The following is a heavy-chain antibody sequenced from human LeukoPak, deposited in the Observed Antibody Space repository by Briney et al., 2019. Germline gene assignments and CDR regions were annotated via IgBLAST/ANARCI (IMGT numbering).Heavy chain of an antibody. CDR2: INHSGST. Sequence: SETLSLTCAVYGGSFSGYYWSWIRQPPGKGLEWIGEINHSGSTNYNPSLKSRVTISVDTSKNQFSLKLSSVTAADTAVYYCARQWGYCSGGSCYFFGMDVWGQGTTVTVSS. V-gene: IGHV4-34*01. D-gene: IGHD2-15*01. J-gene: IGHJ6*02. CDR1: GGSFSGYY. CDR3: ARQWGYCSGGSCYFFGMDV.